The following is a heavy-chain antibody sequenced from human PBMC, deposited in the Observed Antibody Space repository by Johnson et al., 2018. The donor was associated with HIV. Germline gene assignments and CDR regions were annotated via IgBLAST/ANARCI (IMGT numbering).Heavy chain of an antibody. D-gene: IGHD6-19*01. CDR1: AFTFSSYA. V-gene: IGHV3-33*08. CDR3: AREIVLNSRGWYGIDAFDI. CDR2: IWYDGSNK. J-gene: IGHJ3*02. Sequence: QVLLVESGGGVVQPGRSLRLSCAASAFTFSSYAMHWVRQAPGKGLEWVAVIWYDGSNKYYADSVKGRFTISRDNSKNSLYLQMNSLRAEDTAVYYCAREIVLNSRGWYGIDAFDIWGQGTMVTVSS.